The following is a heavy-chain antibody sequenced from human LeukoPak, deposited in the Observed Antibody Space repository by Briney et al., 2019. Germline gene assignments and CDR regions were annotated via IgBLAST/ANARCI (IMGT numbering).Heavy chain of an antibody. CDR3: ARGWGFDY. CDR1: GGSFSGYY. Sequence: RSSETLSLTCAVYGGSFSGYYWSWIRQPPGKGLEWIGEINHSGSTNYNPSLKSRVTISVDTSKNQFSLKLSSVTAADTAVYYCARGWGFDYWGQGTLVTVSS. D-gene: IGHD7-27*01. V-gene: IGHV4-34*01. J-gene: IGHJ4*02. CDR2: INHSGST.